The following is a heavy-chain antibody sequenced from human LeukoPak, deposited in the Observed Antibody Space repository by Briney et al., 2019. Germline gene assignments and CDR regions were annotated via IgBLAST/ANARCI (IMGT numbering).Heavy chain of an antibody. Sequence: GGSLRLSCAASGFTFTNYWMSWVRQAPGKGLEWVANIKQDGSEKYYVDSVKGRFTISRDNAKNSLYLQMNSLRAEDTAVYYCARGGFVAARYYYYYMDVWGKGTTVTVSS. CDR3: ARGGFVAARYYYYYMDV. D-gene: IGHD6-6*01. J-gene: IGHJ6*03. CDR1: GFTFTNYW. CDR2: IKQDGSEK. V-gene: IGHV3-7*01.